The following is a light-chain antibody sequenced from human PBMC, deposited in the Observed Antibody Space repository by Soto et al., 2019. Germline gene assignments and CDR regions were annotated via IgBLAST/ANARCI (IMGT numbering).Light chain of an antibody. J-gene: IGLJ3*02. V-gene: IGLV1-51*01. Sequence: QSVLTQPPSVSAAPGQKVTISCSGSSSNIGNNYVSWYQQLPGTAPKLLIYDDNKRPSGIPDRFSGSKSGTSATLGITGLQTVDEADYYCGTWDSSLSAGMFGGGTKLTVL. CDR1: SSNIGNNY. CDR2: DDN. CDR3: GTWDSSLSAGM.